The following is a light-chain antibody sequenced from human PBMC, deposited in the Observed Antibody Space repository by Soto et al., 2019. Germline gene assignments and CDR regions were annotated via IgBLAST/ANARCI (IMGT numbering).Light chain of an antibody. V-gene: IGKV3-20*01. J-gene: IGKJ4*01. CDR2: GES. CDR1: QSVSSSY. CDR3: QQYGSSPT. Sequence: EIVWTQYPGTVSLSPGERYTLSGLASQSVSSSYLAWYQQKPGQYPRLLIYGESSRATGITDRLSGSGSGTDFTLTISRLEPEDSAVYYCQQYGSSPTFGGGTKVDIK.